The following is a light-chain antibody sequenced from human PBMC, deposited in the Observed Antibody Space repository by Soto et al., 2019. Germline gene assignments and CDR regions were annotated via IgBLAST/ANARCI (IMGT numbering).Light chain of an antibody. V-gene: IGLV2-14*01. Sequence: QSALTQPASVSGSPGQSITLSCTGTTSDVGGYHFVSWYQQHPGKAPKLMIYEVTNRPSGVSDRFSGSRSGNTASLTISGLQAEDEADYYCYSYTTTNTYVFGSGTKVTVL. CDR1: TSDVGGYHF. J-gene: IGLJ1*01. CDR3: YSYTTTNTYV. CDR2: EVT.